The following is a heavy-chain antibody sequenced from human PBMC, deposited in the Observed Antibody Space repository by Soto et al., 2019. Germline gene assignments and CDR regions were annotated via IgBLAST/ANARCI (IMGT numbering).Heavy chain of an antibody. D-gene: IGHD3-3*01. J-gene: IGHJ4*02. Sequence: ASVKVSCKASGYTFTSYDINWVRQATGQGLEWMGWMNPNSGNTGYAQKFQGRVTMTRNTSISTAYMGLSSLRSEETAVYYCARDFRTYYDFWSGYYTGRKFDYWGQGTLVTVSS. V-gene: IGHV1-8*01. CDR2: MNPNSGNT. CDR3: ARDFRTYYDFWSGYYTGRKFDY. CDR1: GYTFTSYD.